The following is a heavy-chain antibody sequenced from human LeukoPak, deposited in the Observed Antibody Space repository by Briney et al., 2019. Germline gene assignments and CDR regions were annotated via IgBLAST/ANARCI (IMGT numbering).Heavy chain of an antibody. Sequence: GGSLRLSCAASGFTFSSHGMHWVRQAPGKGLEWVAVIWHDGSNKYYADSVKGRFTISRDNSKNTLYLQMNSLRAEDTAVYYCAKPQLYYYGSGSYYFDYWGQGTLVTVSS. D-gene: IGHD3-10*01. CDR1: GFTFSSHG. CDR2: IWHDGSNK. CDR3: AKPQLYYYGSGSYYFDY. J-gene: IGHJ4*02. V-gene: IGHV3-33*06.